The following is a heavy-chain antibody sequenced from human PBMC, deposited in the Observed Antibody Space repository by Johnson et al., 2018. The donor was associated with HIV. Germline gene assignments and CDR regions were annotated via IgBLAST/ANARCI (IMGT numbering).Heavy chain of an antibody. J-gene: IGHJ3*02. V-gene: IGHV3-11*04. CDR1: GFTFSDSY. CDR2: ISSGGSGM. D-gene: IGHD3-10*01. Sequence: QVQLVESGGGVVQPGRSLRLSCAASGFTFSDSYMNLIRQAPGKGLEWIAYISSGGSGMNYADSVKGRFTVSRDNAKKSLYLQMDSLRAEDTAVYYCAKSTQANILRESGPYGAFDIWGQGTMVTVSS. CDR3: AKSTQANILRESGPYGAFDI.